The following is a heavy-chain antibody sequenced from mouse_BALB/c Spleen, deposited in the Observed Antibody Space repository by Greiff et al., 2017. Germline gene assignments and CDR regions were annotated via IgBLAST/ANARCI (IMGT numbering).Heavy chain of an antibody. J-gene: IGHJ4*01. CDR3: AREGAMDY. CDR1: GYTFTSYY. CDR2: IYPGNVNT. Sequence: QVQLKESGPELVKPGASVRISCKASGYTFTSYYIHWVKQRPGQGLEWIGWIYPGNVNTKYNEKFKGKATLTADKSSSTAYMQLSSLTSEDSAVYFCAREGAMDYWGQGTSVTVSS. V-gene: IGHV1S56*01.